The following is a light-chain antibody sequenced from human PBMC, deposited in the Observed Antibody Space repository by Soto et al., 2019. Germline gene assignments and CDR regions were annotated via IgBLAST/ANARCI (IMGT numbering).Light chain of an antibody. J-gene: IGKJ1*01. V-gene: IGKV1-9*01. Sequence: DIQLTQSPSFLSASVGDRVTITCRASHRIATYLAWYQQHPGKAPKLLIYSASTLGTGVPSRFSGSGSGTDCTLTIINLQPADFATYYCQHLKPFPPRTFGPGTQVEIK. CDR2: SAS. CDR3: QHLKPFPPRT. CDR1: HRIATY.